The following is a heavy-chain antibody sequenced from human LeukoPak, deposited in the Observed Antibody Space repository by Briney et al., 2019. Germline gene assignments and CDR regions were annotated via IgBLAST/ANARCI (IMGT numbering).Heavy chain of an antibody. CDR3: AARSWPFDY. D-gene: IGHD6-13*01. CDR1: GFTFISYV. Sequence: GGSLILSCAASGFTFISYVMNWVRQAPGKGLEWVSAISGSGDSTYYADSVKGRFTISRDNFKSTLYLQMNSLRAEDTAVYYCAARSWPFDYWGQGTLVTVSS. CDR2: ISGSGDST. V-gene: IGHV3-23*01. J-gene: IGHJ4*02.